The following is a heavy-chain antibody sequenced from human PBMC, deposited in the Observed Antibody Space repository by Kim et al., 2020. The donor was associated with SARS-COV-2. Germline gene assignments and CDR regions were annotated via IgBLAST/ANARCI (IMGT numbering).Heavy chain of an antibody. D-gene: IGHD2-15*01. CDR3: TREYGLQADIVVVVAADWFDT. J-gene: IGHJ5*02. V-gene: IGHV3-49*03. Sequence: GGSLRLSCTASGFTFGDYAMSWFRQAPWKGLEWVGFIRSKAYGGTTEYAASVKGRFTISRDDSKGIAYLQMNSLKTEDTAVYYCTREYGLQADIVVVVAADWFDTWGQGTLVTVSS. CDR2: IRSKAYGGTT. CDR1: GFTFGDYA.